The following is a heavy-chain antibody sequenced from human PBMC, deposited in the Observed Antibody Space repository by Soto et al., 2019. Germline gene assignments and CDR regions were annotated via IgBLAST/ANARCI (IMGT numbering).Heavy chain of an antibody. CDR1: GDSVTISDYY. Sequence: QLQLQESGPGLVKPSETLSLTCTVSGDSVTISDYYWGWIRQPPGKGLEWIGSIHYSGSTCYNPSPKSRVTISGDTSKKQFSLKLTSVTAADAAVYYCAAHDSGGYYAEYWGQGTLVTVSA. D-gene: IGHD3-22*01. CDR2: IHYSGST. V-gene: IGHV4-39*01. CDR3: AAHDSGGYYAEY. J-gene: IGHJ4*02.